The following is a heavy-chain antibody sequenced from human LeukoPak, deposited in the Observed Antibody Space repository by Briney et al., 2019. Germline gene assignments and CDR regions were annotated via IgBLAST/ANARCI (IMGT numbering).Heavy chain of an antibody. CDR2: ISYDGSNK. V-gene: IGHV3-30*03. Sequence: SRLLSGAASGFTFSSYGMHCGRAAPGKGVEGVAVISYDGSNKYYVDSVKGRFTISRDNSKNTLYLQMNGLRAEDTAVYYCASHAFDIWGQGTMVTVSS. J-gene: IGHJ3*02. CDR3: ASHAFDI. CDR1: GFTFSSYG.